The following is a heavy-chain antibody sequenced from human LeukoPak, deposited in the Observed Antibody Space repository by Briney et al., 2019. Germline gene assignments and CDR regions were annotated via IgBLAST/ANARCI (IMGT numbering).Heavy chain of an antibody. D-gene: IGHD2-2*02. CDR1: GYTFTSYD. J-gene: IGHJ6*03. CDR2: MNPNSGNT. V-gene: IGHV1-8*03. CDR3: ARGGCSSTSCYNYYYYMDV. Sequence: ASVKVSCKASGYTFTSYDINWVRQATGQGLEWLGWMNPNSGNTGYAQKFQGRVTITRNTSISTAYMELSSLRSEDTAVYYCARGGCSSTSCYNYYYYMDVWGKGTTVTVSS.